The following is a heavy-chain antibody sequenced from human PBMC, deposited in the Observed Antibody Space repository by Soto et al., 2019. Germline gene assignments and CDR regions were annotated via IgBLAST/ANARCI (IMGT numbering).Heavy chain of an antibody. Sequence: GGSLRLSCAASGFTFSSYGMHWVRQAPCKGLEWVAVISYDGSNKYYADSVKGRFTISRDNSKNTLYLQMNSLRAEDTAVYYCAKKGDYDDAFDIWGQGTMVTVSS. J-gene: IGHJ3*02. V-gene: IGHV3-30*18. D-gene: IGHD4-17*01. CDR2: ISYDGSNK. CDR3: AKKGDYDDAFDI. CDR1: GFTFSSYG.